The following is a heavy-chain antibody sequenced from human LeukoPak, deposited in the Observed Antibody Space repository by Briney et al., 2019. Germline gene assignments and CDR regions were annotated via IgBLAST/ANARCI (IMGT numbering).Heavy chain of an antibody. D-gene: IGHD6-19*01. J-gene: IGHJ4*02. CDR1: GGSISSYY. CDR3: ASDTVAGTG. Sequence: SESLSLTCTVSGGSISSYYWSWIRPPPGKGVEWIGYIYYSGRTNYNPSLKSRVTISADTSKNQFSLKLSSVTAADTSVYYCASDTVAGTGWGQGTLVTVSS. V-gene: IGHV4-59*12. CDR2: IYYSGRT.